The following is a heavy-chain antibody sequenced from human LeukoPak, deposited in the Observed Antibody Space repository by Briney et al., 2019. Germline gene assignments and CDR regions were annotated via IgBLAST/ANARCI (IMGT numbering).Heavy chain of an antibody. V-gene: IGHV3-33*01. CDR3: AGAGIFDY. Sequence: GGSLRLSCAASGFTFTNYGMHWVRQAPGTGLEWLAVIWNDGSNKYYANSVKGRFTISRDNSKNTVFLHMNSLSAEDTAVYYCAGAGIFDYWGQGTLVTVSS. CDR2: IWNDGSNK. J-gene: IGHJ4*02. D-gene: IGHD3-10*01. CDR1: GFTFTNYG.